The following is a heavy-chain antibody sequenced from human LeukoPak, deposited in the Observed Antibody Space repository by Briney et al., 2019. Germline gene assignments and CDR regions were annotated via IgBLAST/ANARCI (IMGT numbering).Heavy chain of an antibody. D-gene: IGHD3-10*01. J-gene: IGHJ5*02. V-gene: IGHV3-21*01. CDR1: GFTFSSYS. CDR2: ISSSSSYI. Sequence: PGGSLRLSCAASGFTFSSYSMNWVRQAPGKGLEWVSSISSSSSYIYYADSVKGRFTISRDNAKNSLYLQMNSLRAEDTAVYYCARDQRWFGELRWFDPWGQGTLVTVSS. CDR3: ARDQRWFGELRWFDP.